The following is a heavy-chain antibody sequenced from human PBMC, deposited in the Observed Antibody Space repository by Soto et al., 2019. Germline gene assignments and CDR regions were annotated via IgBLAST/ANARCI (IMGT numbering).Heavy chain of an antibody. Sequence: GGSLRLSCAASGFTFSSYWMHWVRQAPGKGLVWVSRINSDGSSTSYADSVKGRFTISRDNAKNTLYLQMNSLRAEDMAVYYCARVPSHIQPIDYWGQGTLVTVSS. CDR1: GFTFSSYW. V-gene: IGHV3-74*01. CDR2: INSDGSST. J-gene: IGHJ4*02. CDR3: ARVPSHIQPIDY. D-gene: IGHD5-18*01.